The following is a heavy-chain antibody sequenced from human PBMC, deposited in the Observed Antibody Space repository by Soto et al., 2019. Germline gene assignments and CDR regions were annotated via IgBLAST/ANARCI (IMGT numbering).Heavy chain of an antibody. J-gene: IGHJ4*02. D-gene: IGHD3-10*01. CDR3: ARDLGFGLSAY. V-gene: IGHV1-3*01. CDR2: INADNGET. CDR1: GYTFTNYT. Sequence: GASVKVSCKASGYTFTNYTIHWMRQAPGQSLEWMGWINADNGETKISQKFQGRVTITRDTSAGSAYMELSSLRSEDTAVYSCARDLGFGLSAYWGQGTLVTVSS.